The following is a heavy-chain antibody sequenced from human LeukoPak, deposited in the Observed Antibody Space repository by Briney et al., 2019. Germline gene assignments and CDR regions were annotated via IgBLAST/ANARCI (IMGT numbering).Heavy chain of an antibody. CDR1: GFTSSSYS. CDR3: TTRGGSYYYYYYYYMDV. D-gene: IGHD1-26*01. CDR2: ISSSSGYI. Sequence: GGSLRLSCAASGFTSSSYSMNWVRQAPGKGLEWVSSISSSSGYIYYADSVKGRFTISRDNAKNPLFLQMNSLRAEDTAVYYCTTRGGSYYYYYYYYMDVWGKGTTVTVSS. J-gene: IGHJ6*03. V-gene: IGHV3-21*03.